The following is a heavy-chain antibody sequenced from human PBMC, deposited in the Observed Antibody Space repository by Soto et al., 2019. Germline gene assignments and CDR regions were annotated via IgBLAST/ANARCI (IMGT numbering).Heavy chain of an antibody. D-gene: IGHD6-19*01. CDR3: ARETGSSGSYEY. Sequence: QVQLQESGPGLVKSSETLSLTCTVSGGSIISYYCSWIRQSAGKGLEWIGRIYTSGSTNYNPSLTSRVTMSVDTSKNQFSLKLSSVTAADTAVYYCARETGSSGSYEYWGQGTLVTVSS. J-gene: IGHJ4*02. CDR1: GGSIISYY. CDR2: IYTSGST. V-gene: IGHV4-4*07.